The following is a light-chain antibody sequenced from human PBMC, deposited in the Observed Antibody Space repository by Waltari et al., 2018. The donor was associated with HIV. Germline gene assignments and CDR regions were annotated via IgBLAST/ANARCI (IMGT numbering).Light chain of an antibody. J-gene: IGKJ4*01. CDR2: GAS. V-gene: IGKV3-20*01. CDR1: QSVSSSY. Sequence: EIVLTQSPCTLSWSPGESATLPCRASQSVSSSYLAWYQQKPGQAPRLLIYGASSRATGIPDRFSGSGSGTDFTLTISRLEPEDFAVYYCQQYGSSPLTFGGGTKVEIK. CDR3: QQYGSSPLT.